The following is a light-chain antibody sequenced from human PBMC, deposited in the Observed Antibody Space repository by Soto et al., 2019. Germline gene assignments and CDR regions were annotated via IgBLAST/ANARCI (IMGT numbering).Light chain of an antibody. J-gene: IGKJ1*01. CDR1: QGIKNE. V-gene: IGKV1-17*01. Sequence: DIQMTQSPSSLSASVGDRVTITCRASQGIKNELGWYQQKSGKAPKRLIFGATTLQSGVPSRFSGTTSETEFSLIISSLQPEDFATYYCLQYNHYPPTFGQGTRVEMK. CDR2: GAT. CDR3: LQYNHYPPT.